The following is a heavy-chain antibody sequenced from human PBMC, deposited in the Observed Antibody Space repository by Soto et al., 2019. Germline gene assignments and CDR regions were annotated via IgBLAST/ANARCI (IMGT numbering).Heavy chain of an antibody. CDR1: GYTLTELS. D-gene: IGHD2-15*01. CDR3: ATGPSRYCSGGSCAWFGY. CDR2: FDPEDGET. Sequence: ASVKVSCKVSGYTLTELSMHWVRQAPGKGLEWMGGFDPEDGETIYAQKFQGRVTMTEDTSTDTAYMELSSLRSEDTAGYYCATGPSRYCSGGSCAWFGYWGQGTLVTVSS. V-gene: IGHV1-24*01. J-gene: IGHJ4*02.